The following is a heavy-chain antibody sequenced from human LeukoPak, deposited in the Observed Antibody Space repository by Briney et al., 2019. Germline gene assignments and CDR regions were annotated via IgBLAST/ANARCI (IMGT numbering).Heavy chain of an antibody. CDR2: ISGSGGST. CDR1: GFTFSSYA. Sequence: GGSLRLSCAASGFTFSSYAMSWVRQAPGKGLEWVSAISGSGGSTHYADSVKGRFTISRDNSKNTLYLQMNSLRAEDTAVYYCAKDPTGGDYVVDAFDIWGQGTMVTVSS. V-gene: IGHV3-23*01. D-gene: IGHD4-17*01. J-gene: IGHJ3*02. CDR3: AKDPTGGDYVVDAFDI.